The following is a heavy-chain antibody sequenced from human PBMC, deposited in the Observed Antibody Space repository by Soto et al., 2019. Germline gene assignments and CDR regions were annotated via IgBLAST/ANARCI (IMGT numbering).Heavy chain of an antibody. J-gene: IGHJ3*02. CDR2: IYSTVST. CDR1: SGSISSSLYY. CDR3: ARLPYYDTPPVTFDI. V-gene: IGHV4-39*01. Sequence: PSETLSLTCSVSSGSISSSLYYWGWIRQPPGKGLEWIGTIYSTVSTHCNPSLKSRVTISVDTSKNQFSRKLNSVTAADTAVYYCARLPYYDTPPVTFDIWGQGAMVTVSS. D-gene: IGHD3-22*01.